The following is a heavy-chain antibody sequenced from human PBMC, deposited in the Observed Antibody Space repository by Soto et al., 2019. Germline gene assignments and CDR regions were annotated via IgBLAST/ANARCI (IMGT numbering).Heavy chain of an antibody. CDR2: ISAYNGNT. CDR1: GYTFTSYG. D-gene: IGHD3-22*01. Sequence: GDSVEVSCKASGYTFTSYGISWVRQAPGQGLEWMGWISAYNGNTNYAQKLQGRVTMTTDTSTSTAYMELRSLRSDDTAVYYCARDGYYDSSGYYQPGGVDYWGQGTLVTVSS. V-gene: IGHV1-18*01. J-gene: IGHJ4*02. CDR3: ARDGYYDSSGYYQPGGVDY.